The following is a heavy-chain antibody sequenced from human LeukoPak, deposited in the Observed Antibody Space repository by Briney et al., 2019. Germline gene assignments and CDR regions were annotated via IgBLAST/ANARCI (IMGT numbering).Heavy chain of an antibody. CDR1: GFIFSGYS. Sequence: GGPLRLSCAASGFIFSGYSMNWVRQAPGKGLEWVSYIGSSSSTIYYADSVKGRFTISRDNAKNSLYLQMSSLTVEDTAVYYCARDSTAFCGGDCYSGAFDYWGQGALVTVSS. V-gene: IGHV3-48*04. J-gene: IGHJ4*02. CDR2: IGSSSSTI. D-gene: IGHD2-21*01. CDR3: ARDSTAFCGGDCYSGAFDY.